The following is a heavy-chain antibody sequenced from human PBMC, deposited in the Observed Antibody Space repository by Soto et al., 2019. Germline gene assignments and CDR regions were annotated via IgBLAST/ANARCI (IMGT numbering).Heavy chain of an antibody. V-gene: IGHV4-39*01. CDR2: IYYSGST. CDR1: GGSTTTSTYY. D-gene: IGHD3-10*01. Sequence: SETLSLTCTVSGGSTTTSTYYWGWVRQPPGKGLEWIGNIYYSGSTFYNPSLKSRVTISVDTSKNQFSLQLSSVTAADTAVYYCARHLKKGSSVLRVLASCGQGTLVTVSS. CDR3: ARHLKKGSSVLRVLAS. J-gene: IGHJ4*02.